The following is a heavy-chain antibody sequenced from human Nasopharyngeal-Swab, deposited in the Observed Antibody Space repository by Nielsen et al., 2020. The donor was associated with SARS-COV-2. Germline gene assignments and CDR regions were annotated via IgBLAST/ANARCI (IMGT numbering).Heavy chain of an antibody. Sequence: GESLKISCAASGFTFSNFAMSWVRQAPGKGLEWVSVISGGSDSTYYTDSVRGRFTISRDNSKNPLNLQMNNLRAEDTAIYYCAKDRDSGDDSEEYYHYYGMDVWGQGAPVTVSS. D-gene: IGHD5-12*01. V-gene: IGHV3-23*01. J-gene: IGHJ6*02. CDR1: GFTFSNFA. CDR2: ISGGSDST. CDR3: AKDRDSGDDSEEYYHYYGMDV.